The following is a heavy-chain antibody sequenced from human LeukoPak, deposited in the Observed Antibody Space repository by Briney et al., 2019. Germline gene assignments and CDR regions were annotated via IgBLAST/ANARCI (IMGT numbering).Heavy chain of an antibody. D-gene: IGHD3-22*01. CDR2: INHSGST. J-gene: IGHJ6*03. CDR3: ARGGWKPYYYDSSGYTAYYYYYMDV. Sequence: PSETLSLTCTVSGDSTSSSYWSWIRQPPGKGLEWIGEINHSGSTNYNPSLKSRVTISVDTSKNQFSLKLSSVTAADTAVYYCARGGWKPYYYDSSGYTAYYYYYMDVWGKGTTVTVSS. CDR1: GDSTSSSY. V-gene: IGHV4-34*01.